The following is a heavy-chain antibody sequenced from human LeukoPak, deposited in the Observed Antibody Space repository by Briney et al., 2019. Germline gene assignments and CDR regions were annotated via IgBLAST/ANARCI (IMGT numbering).Heavy chain of an antibody. D-gene: IGHD3-10*01. CDR3: TRLSTLPRGVMTFDY. Sequence: SETLSLTCTVSGGSIRSSSHYWGWIRQPPGKGLEWIGTIYYTGSMYYNPSLKSRVTMPVDTSKNQFSLKLTSVTAADTAVYYCTRLSTLPRGVMTFDYWGQGTLVTVSS. CDR2: IYYTGSM. CDR1: GGSIRSSSHY. V-gene: IGHV4-39*01. J-gene: IGHJ4*02.